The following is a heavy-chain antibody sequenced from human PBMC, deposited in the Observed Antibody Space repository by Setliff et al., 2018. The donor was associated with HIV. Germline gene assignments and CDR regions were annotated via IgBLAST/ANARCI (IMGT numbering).Heavy chain of an antibody. CDR1: GFIFSGYT. CDR2: ISSSGNFI. V-gene: IGHV3-21*01. D-gene: IGHD6-6*01. Sequence: GGSLRLSCAASGFIFSGYTMVWVRQAPGKGLEWVSSISSSGNFIYYEDSVKGRFTVSRDNAQNSVYLQMDSLRAEDTAFYYCARDPQDVRSSIDFWGQGTLVTVSS. CDR3: ARDPQDVRSSIDF. J-gene: IGHJ4*02.